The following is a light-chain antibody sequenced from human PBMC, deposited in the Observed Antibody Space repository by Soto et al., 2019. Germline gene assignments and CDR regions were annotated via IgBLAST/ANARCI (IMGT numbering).Light chain of an antibody. CDR2: GAS. J-gene: IGKJ2*01. Sequence: EIVMTQSPATLSVSPGERATLSCRASQSVSSNLDWCQQKPGQAPRLLIYGASTRATAIPARFSGSGSGTDFTLTISSLQSEDFAVYYCQQHNNWPPYTFGQGTKLEIK. V-gene: IGKV3-15*01. CDR3: QQHNNWPPYT. CDR1: QSVSSN.